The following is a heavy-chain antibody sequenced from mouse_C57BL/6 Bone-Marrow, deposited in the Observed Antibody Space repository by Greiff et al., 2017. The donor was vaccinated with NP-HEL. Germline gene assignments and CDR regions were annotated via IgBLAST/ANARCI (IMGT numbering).Heavy chain of an antibody. CDR1: GFTFSDYY. V-gene: IGHV5-12*01. Sequence: EVKLMESGGGLVQPGGSLKLSCAASGFTFSDYYMYWVRQTPEKRLEWVAYISNGGGSTYYPDTVKGRFTISRDNAKNTLYLQMSRLKSEDTAMYYCARHEAGFYAMDYWGQGTSVTVSS. CDR2: ISNGGGST. CDR3: ARHEAGFYAMDY. J-gene: IGHJ4*01.